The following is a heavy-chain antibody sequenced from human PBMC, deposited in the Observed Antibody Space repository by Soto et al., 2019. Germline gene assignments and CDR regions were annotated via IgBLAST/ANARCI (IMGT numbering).Heavy chain of an antibody. D-gene: IGHD6-19*01. CDR1: GFPFTTYW. CDR3: ASDRHAVAGTGLNY. V-gene: IGHV3-74*01. J-gene: IGHJ4*02. Sequence: EVQLVESGGGLVQPGGSLRLSCAASGFPFTTYWMNWVRQAPGKGLVWVSRLSDDGSSTSYADSVKGRFTISRDNAKNTLYLQMNSLRAEDTAVDYWASDRHAVAGTGLNYWVQGTLVTVSS. CDR2: LSDDGSST.